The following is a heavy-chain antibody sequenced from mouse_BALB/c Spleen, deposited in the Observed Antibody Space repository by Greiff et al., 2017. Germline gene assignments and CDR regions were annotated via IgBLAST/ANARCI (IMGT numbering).Heavy chain of an antibody. CDR1: GYTFTDYA. CDR2: ISTYYGDA. J-gene: IGHJ3*01. D-gene: IGHD1-2*01. CDR3: ASGPNSLRRPWFAY. V-gene: IGHV1S137*01. Sequence: VQLQQSGAELVRPGVSVKISCTGSGYTFTDYAMHWVKQSHAKSLEWIGVISTYYGDASYNQKFKGKATMTVDKSSSTAYMELARLTSEDSAIYYCASGPNSLRRPWFAYWGQGTLVTVSA.